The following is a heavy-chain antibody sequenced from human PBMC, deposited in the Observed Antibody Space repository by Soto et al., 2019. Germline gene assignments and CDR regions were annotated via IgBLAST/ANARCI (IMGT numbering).Heavy chain of an antibody. Sequence: QITLKESGPTLVKPTQTLTLTCTFSGFSLSSIGVGVGWIRQPPGKALEWLGILYWDDDKHYSPSLKSRISIGQDTSKDQVVLTLTNMDPVDTATYYCAHTIVVVPTAHDAFDVWGQGTMVTVSS. D-gene: IGHD2-2*01. V-gene: IGHV2-5*02. CDR1: GFSLSSIGVG. J-gene: IGHJ3*01. CDR2: LYWDDDK. CDR3: AHTIVVVPTAHDAFDV.